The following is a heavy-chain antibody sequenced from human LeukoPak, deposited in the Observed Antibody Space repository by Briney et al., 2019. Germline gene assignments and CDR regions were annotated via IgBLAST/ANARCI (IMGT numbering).Heavy chain of an antibody. V-gene: IGHV3-30*04. Sequence: QSGGSLRLSCAASGFTFSSYAMHWVRQAPGKGLEWVAVISYDGSNKYYADSVKGRFTISRDNSKNTRYLQMNSLRAEDTAVYYCARQKGSIGDWDYWGQGTLVTVSS. J-gene: IGHJ4*02. CDR1: GFTFSSYA. CDR2: ISYDGSNK. CDR3: ARQKGSIGDWDY. D-gene: IGHD2-21*02.